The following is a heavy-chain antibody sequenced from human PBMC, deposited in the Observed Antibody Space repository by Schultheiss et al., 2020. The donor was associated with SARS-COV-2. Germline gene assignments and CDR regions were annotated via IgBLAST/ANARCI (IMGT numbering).Heavy chain of an antibody. CDR3: ARDQSAVAVGENWFDP. CDR2: IIPIFGIA. D-gene: IGHD6-19*01. V-gene: IGHV1-69*10. CDR1: GYTFTSYG. J-gene: IGHJ5*02. Sequence: SVKVSCKASGYTFTSYGISWVRQAPGQGLEWMGGIIPIFGIANYAQKFQGRVTITADKSTSTAYMELSSLRSEDTAVYYCARDQSAVAVGENWFDPWGQGTLVTVSS.